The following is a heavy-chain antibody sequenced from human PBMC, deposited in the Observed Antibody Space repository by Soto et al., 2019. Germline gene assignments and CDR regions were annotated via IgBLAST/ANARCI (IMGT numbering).Heavy chain of an antibody. CDR1: GFTFRSYE. J-gene: IGHJ5*02. Sequence: GGSLRLSCAASGFTFRSYEMNWVRQAPRKGLEWISYISWNSGSIGYADSVKGRFTISRDNAKNSLYLQMNSLRAEDTALYYCAKDAHGDYVGWFDPWGQGTLVTVSS. V-gene: IGHV3-9*01. CDR3: AKDAHGDYVGWFDP. CDR2: ISWNSGSI. D-gene: IGHD4-17*01.